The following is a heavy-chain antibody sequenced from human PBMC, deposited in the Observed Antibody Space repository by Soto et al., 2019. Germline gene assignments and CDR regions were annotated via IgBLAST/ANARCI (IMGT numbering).Heavy chain of an antibody. D-gene: IGHD3-10*01. V-gene: IGHV1-69*01. CDR2: IIPVFATT. CDR3: ARVSAFGGPDWFGP. Sequence: QVQLVQSGAEVKKPGSSVKVSCKASGGTFNRYAFNWVLQAPGQGLEWMGGIIPVFATTNYAQKFQDRVTITADDSTSTAYMELSSLTSDDTAVYYCARVSAFGGPDWFGPWGQGTLVTVSA. CDR1: GGTFNRYA. J-gene: IGHJ5*02.